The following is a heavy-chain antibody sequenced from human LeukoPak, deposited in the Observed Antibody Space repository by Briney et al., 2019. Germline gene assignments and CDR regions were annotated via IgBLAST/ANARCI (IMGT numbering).Heavy chain of an antibody. Sequence: GGSLRLSCAASGFTFSDYYMSWIRQAPGKGLEWVSYISSSSSYTNYADSVKGRFTISRDNSQSTLYLQMNSLRAEDTAVYYCARARNNYDSSGFSALDYWGQGTLVTVSS. V-gene: IGHV3-11*06. CDR1: GFTFSDYY. J-gene: IGHJ4*02. D-gene: IGHD3-22*01. CDR3: ARARNNYDSSGFSALDY. CDR2: ISSSSSYT.